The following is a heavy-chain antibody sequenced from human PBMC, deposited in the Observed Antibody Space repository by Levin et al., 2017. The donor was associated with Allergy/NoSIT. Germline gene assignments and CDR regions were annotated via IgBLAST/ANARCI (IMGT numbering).Heavy chain of an antibody. CDR3: ARLAYSYPDY. J-gene: IGHJ4*02. CDR2: IYYSGST. CDR1: GGSISSSSYY. Sequence: PSETLSLTCTVSGGSISSSSYYWGWIRQPPGKGLEWIGSIYYSGSTYYNPSLKSRVTISVDTSKNQFSLKLSSVTAADTAVYYCARLAYSYPDYWGQGTLVTVSS. V-gene: IGHV4-39*01. D-gene: IGHD5-18*01.